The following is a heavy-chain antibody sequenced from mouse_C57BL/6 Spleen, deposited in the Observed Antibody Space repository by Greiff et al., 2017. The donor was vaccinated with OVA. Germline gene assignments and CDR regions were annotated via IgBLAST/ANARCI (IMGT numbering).Heavy chain of an antibody. Sequence: VQLQQSGPELVKPGDSVKISCKASGYSFTGYFMNWVMQSHGKSLEWIGRINPYNGDTFYNQKFKGKATLTVDKSSSTAHMELRSLTSEDSAVYYCARRYYGSSYEWFAYWGQGTLVTVSA. V-gene: IGHV1-20*01. D-gene: IGHD1-1*01. J-gene: IGHJ3*01. CDR3: ARRYYGSSYEWFAY. CDR1: GYSFTGYF. CDR2: INPYNGDT.